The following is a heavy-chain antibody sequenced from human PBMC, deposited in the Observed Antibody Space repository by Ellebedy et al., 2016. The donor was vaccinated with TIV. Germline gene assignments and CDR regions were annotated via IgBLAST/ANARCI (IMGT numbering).Heavy chain of an antibody. D-gene: IGHD7-27*01. Sequence: SLKISXAASGFTFENYTMHWVRRAPGKGLEWVSGISWDSVTIGCADSVKGRFSISRDNAKSSLYLQMNSLRIEDTAVYYCTKDLLRGIWGGSGRDYWGQGTLVTVSS. CDR1: GFTFENYT. V-gene: IGHV3-9*01. CDR2: ISWDSVTI. J-gene: IGHJ4*02. CDR3: TKDLLRGIWGGSGRDY.